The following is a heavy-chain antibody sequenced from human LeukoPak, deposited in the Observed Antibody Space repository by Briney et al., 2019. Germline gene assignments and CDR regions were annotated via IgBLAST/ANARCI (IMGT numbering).Heavy chain of an antibody. J-gene: IGHJ4*02. CDR3: AREKEAAAGQTYYFDY. CDR2: ISYDGSNK. Sequence: GGSLRLSCAASGFTFSSYAMHWVRQAPGKGLEWVAVISYDGSNKYYADSVKGRFTISRDNSKNTLYLQMNSLRAEDTAVYYCAREKEAAAGQTYYFDYWGQGTLVTVSS. D-gene: IGHD6-13*01. V-gene: IGHV3-30*04. CDR1: GFTFSSYA.